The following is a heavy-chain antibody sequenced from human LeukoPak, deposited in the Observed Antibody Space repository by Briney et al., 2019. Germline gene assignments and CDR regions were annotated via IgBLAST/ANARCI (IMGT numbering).Heavy chain of an antibody. Sequence: GGSLRLSCAASGFTFSSYWMHWVRQAPGNGLVWVSHISGDGSRTSYADSVKGRFTISRDNAKNTLYLQMNSLRDEDKAVYYCARDRGYCIDCWGQGTLVTVSS. CDR3: ARDRGYCIDC. J-gene: IGHJ4*02. D-gene: IGHD2-15*01. CDR1: GFTFSSYW. CDR2: ISGDGSRT. V-gene: IGHV3-74*01.